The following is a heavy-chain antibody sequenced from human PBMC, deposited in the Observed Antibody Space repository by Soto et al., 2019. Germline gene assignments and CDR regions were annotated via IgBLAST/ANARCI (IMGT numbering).Heavy chain of an antibody. CDR2: IYYSGNT. CDR3: ARLQGGAFDI. J-gene: IGHJ3*02. CDR1: GDSFSSGSYY. D-gene: IGHD2-15*01. Sequence: SETLSLTCTVSGDSFSSGSYYWGWIRQPPGKGQEWIGNIYYSGNTFYNPSLKSRVTISVDTSKTQFSLNLSSMTAADTAVYYCARLQGGAFDIWGQGSMVTVS. V-gene: IGHV4-39*01.